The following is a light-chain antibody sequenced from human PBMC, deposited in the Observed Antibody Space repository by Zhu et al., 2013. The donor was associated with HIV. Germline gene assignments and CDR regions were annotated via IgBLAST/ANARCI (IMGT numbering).Light chain of an antibody. V-gene: IGKV3-20*01. Sequence: EMVVTQSPATLSVSPGERATLSCWTSQSVSTNLAWYQQKPGQAPRLLIYDASTRATGIPDRFSGSGSGTDFTLTISRLEPEDFAVYYCQQYGSSPRTFGQGTKVEIK. CDR3: QQYGSSPRT. CDR1: QSVSTN. J-gene: IGKJ1*01. CDR2: DAS.